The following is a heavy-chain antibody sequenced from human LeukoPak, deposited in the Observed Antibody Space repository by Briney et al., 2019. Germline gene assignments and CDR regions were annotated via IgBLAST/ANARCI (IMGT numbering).Heavy chain of an antibody. J-gene: IGHJ5*02. CDR1: GFTFSNYG. CDR2: IWSDGSNK. Sequence: GGSLRLSCAASGFTFSNYGMHWLRQAPGTGLEWVAIIWSDGSNKYYGDSVKGRFTISRDNVKNTLYLDMNSLRAEDTAVYYCARDNGSGTPHPWFDPWGQGILVSVSS. D-gene: IGHD3-10*01. CDR3: ARDNGSGTPHPWFDP. V-gene: IGHV3-33*01.